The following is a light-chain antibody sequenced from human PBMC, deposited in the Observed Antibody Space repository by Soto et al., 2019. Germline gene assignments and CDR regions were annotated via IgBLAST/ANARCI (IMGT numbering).Light chain of an antibody. CDR3: QQSYSTPIT. CDR2: AAS. J-gene: IGKJ5*01. CDR1: QSVSTW. V-gene: IGKV1-39*01. Sequence: DIQMAQSPSTLSASVGERVTISCRASQSVSTWLAWYQQKPGKGPKLLIYAASSLQSGVPSRFSGSGSGTDFTLTISSLQPEDFATYYCQQSYSTPITFGQGTRLEIK.